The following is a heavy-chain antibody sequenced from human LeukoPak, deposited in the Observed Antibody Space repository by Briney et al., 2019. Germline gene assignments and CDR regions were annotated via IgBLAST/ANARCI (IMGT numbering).Heavy chain of an antibody. D-gene: IGHD3-16*01. V-gene: IGHV4-59*01. CDR1: GDSISSNY. J-gene: IGHJ3*02. CDR3: AMGSGAHAPIGGDAFDI. CDR2: IYYSGST. Sequence: PSETLSLTCTVSGDSISSNYWNGIRQPPGKGLEWIGYIYYSGSTNYNPSLKSRVTISVDTSKNQFSLKLSSVTAADTAVYYCAMGSGAHAPIGGDAFDIWGQGTMVTVSS.